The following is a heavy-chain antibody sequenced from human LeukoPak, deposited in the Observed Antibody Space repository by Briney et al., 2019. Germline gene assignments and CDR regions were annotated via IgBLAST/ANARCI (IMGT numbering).Heavy chain of an antibody. D-gene: IGHD6-19*01. CDR3: ARESIAVAGAPFDY. J-gene: IGHJ4*02. CDR2: ISSGSTI. CDR1: GFTFSSYE. Sequence: GGSLRLSCAASGFTFSSYEMNWVRQAPGKGLEWVSYISSGSTIYDADSMKGRFTISRDNAKNSLYLQMNSLRAEDTAVYYCARESIAVAGAPFDYWGQGTLVTVSS. V-gene: IGHV3-48*03.